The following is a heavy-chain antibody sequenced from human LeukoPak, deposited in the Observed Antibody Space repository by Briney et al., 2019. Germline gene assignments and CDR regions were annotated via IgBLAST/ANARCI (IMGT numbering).Heavy chain of an antibody. J-gene: IGHJ6*03. V-gene: IGHV3-7*01. D-gene: IGHD3-3*01. Sequence: GGSLRLSCAASGFTFSSYWMSWVRQAPGKGLEWVANIKQDGSEKYYVDSVKGRFTISRDNAKNSLYLQMNSLRAEDTAVYYCARYYDFWSGYFVMDVWGKGTTVTVSS. CDR2: IKQDGSEK. CDR1: GFTFSSYW. CDR3: ARYYDFWSGYFVMDV.